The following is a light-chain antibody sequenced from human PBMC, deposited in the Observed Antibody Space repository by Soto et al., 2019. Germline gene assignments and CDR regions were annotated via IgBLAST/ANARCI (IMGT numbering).Light chain of an antibody. CDR3: QQTYVAPVT. J-gene: IGKJ4*01. V-gene: IGKV1-39*01. Sequence: DIQMTQSPSPLSASVGERVTITCRASQNIKSFLNWYQQKPGKAPKLLIYATSSVQSGVPARFSGGRSGTDFSLSISSLQPEDFATYYCQQTYVAPVTFGGGTKVEI. CDR2: ATS. CDR1: QNIKSF.